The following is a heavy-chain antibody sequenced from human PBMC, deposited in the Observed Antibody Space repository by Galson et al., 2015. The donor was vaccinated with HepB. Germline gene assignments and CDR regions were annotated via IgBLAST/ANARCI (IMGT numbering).Heavy chain of an antibody. Sequence: SVKVSCKASGYTFTSYYMHWVRQAPGQGLEWLGIISPSGDSTTYAQKFQGRVTMTRDTSTTTVYMELSSLRSEDTAVYYCAKDTGNFARDYWGQGTLVTVSS. V-gene: IGHV1-46*01. J-gene: IGHJ4*02. CDR3: AKDTGNFARDY. CDR2: ISPSGDST. D-gene: IGHD1-7*01. CDR1: GYTFTSYY.